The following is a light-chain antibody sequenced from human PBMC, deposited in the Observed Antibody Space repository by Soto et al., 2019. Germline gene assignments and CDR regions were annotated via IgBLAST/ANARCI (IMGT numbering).Light chain of an antibody. V-gene: IGLV1-47*01. CDR3: AAWDDSLSGSYV. CDR2: RNN. J-gene: IGLJ1*01. CDR1: SSNIGSNY. Sequence: QSVLTQPPSASGTPGQRVTISCSGSSSNIGSNYVYWYQQLPGTAPKVLIYRNNQRPSGVPDRFSGSKSGTSASLATSGLRSEDEADYYCAAWDDSLSGSYVFGKGTKVTV.